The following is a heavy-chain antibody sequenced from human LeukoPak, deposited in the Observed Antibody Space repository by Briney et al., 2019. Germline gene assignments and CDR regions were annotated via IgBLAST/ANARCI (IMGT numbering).Heavy chain of an antibody. CDR1: GGSMTNSY. J-gene: IGHJ5*02. Sequence: SETLSLTCTVSGGSMTNSYWSWIRQPPGKGLEWIGYIYYSGSTNYNPSLKSRVTISVDTSKNQFSLKLSSVTAADTAVYYCARVGYDYVWGSYRFPNWFDPWGQGTLVTVSS. CDR2: IYYSGST. D-gene: IGHD3-16*02. V-gene: IGHV4-59*01. CDR3: ARVGYDYVWGSYRFPNWFDP.